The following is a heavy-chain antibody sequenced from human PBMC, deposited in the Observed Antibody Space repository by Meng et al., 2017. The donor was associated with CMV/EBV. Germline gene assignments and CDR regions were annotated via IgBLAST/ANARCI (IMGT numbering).Heavy chain of an antibody. D-gene: IGHD2-21*01. Sequence: VQLVQLGAQVKKPGSSVQVSCKASAYTFTSCGISGVHQVPRPGLEWMGWISAYNGNTNYAQKLQGRVTSTTDTSTSTAYMELRILRSVDTAVDNCARDPLFVGGGRFDLWGRGTLVTVSS. V-gene: IGHV1-18*01. J-gene: IGHJ2*01. CDR3: ARDPLFVGGGRFDL. CDR2: ISAYNGNT. CDR1: AYTFTSCG.